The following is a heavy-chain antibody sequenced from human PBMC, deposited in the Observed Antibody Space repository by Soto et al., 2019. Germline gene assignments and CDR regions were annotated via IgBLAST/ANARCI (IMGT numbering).Heavy chain of an antibody. V-gene: IGHV1-46*03. D-gene: IGHD6-13*01. CDR1: GYTFTSYY. CDR3: ARDRIAAAGRGGWFDP. J-gene: IGHJ5*02. CDR2: INPSGGST. Sequence: QVQLVQSGAEVKKPGASVKVSCKASGYTFTSYYMHWVRQAPGQGLEWMGIINPSGGSTSYAQKFQGRVTMTRDTSTSTVYMELSSLRSEDTAVDYCARDRIAAAGRGGWFDPWGQGTLVTVSS.